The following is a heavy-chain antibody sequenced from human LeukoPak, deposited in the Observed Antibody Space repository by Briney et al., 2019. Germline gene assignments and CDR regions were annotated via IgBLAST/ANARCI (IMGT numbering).Heavy chain of an antibody. CDR3: ATGSSWANDAFDI. CDR1: GFTFDDYG. J-gene: IGHJ3*02. D-gene: IGHD6-13*01. CDR2: INWDGGST. Sequence: PGGSLRLSCAASGFTFDDYGMNWVRQAPGKGLEWVSGINWDGGSTGYADSVKGRFTISRDNAKNSLYLQMNSLRAEDTAFYYCATGSSWANDAFDIWGQGTMVTVSS. V-gene: IGHV3-20*04.